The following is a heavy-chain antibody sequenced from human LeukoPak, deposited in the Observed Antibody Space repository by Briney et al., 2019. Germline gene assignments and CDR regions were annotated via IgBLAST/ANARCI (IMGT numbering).Heavy chain of an antibody. CDR3: AKVESGLMIWRIIAGGSLDC. Sequence: PGGSLRLSCVGSGFTFSSYGMHWVRQVPGKGLEWVAVISYDETNKHYADSVKGRFTISRDNSKNTLYLQMNSLRPEDTAVYYCAKVESGLMIWRIIAGGSLDCWGQGTLVTVSS. D-gene: IGHD3/OR15-3a*01. J-gene: IGHJ4*02. CDR2: ISYDETNK. V-gene: IGHV3-30*18. CDR1: GFTFSSYG.